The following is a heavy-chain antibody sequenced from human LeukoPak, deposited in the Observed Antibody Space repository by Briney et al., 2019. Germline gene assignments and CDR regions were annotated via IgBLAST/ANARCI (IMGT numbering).Heavy chain of an antibody. J-gene: IGHJ3*02. Sequence: AETLSLTCTVSGGSISSYYWSWIRQPAGKGLEWIGRIYTDGSTDYNPSLKSRLTMSVDTSKNQFSLKLSSVTAADTAVYYCARTTAGHVAFDIWGQGTMVTVSS. V-gene: IGHV4-4*07. CDR3: ARTTAGHVAFDI. D-gene: IGHD4-11*01. CDR2: IYTDGST. CDR1: GGSISSYY.